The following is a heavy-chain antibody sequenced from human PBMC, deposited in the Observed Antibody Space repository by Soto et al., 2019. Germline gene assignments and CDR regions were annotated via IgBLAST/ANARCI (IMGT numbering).Heavy chain of an antibody. Sequence: EVQLVESGGGLVQPGGSLRLSCAGSGFTFSGYWINWVRQAPGKGLEWVANIRPDGGDKHYVDSVKGRFTISRDNARNSLFLQMNSLRAEDTAVYYCARALMAVTSQDAFDIWGQGTMVTVSS. J-gene: IGHJ3*02. D-gene: IGHD2-21*02. CDR1: GFTFSGYW. CDR3: ARALMAVTSQDAFDI. CDR2: IRPDGGDK. V-gene: IGHV3-7*01.